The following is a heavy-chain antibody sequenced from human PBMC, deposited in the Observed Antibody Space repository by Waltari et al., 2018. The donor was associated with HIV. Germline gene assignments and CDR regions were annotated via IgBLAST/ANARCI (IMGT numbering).Heavy chain of an antibody. D-gene: IGHD3-16*02. V-gene: IGHV3-43*01. Sequence: EVQLVESGGVVVQPGGSLRLSCAASGFTFDAYTMHWVRQAPGKGLELVHLLSLDGGSTDDSDSVKGRLTISRDKNKNSLYLQMNSLRTEDTALYYGARGTRLGELSLPFDYWGQGTLVTVAS. J-gene: IGHJ4*02. CDR1: GFTFDAYT. CDR3: ARGTRLGELSLPFDY. CDR2: LSLDGGST.